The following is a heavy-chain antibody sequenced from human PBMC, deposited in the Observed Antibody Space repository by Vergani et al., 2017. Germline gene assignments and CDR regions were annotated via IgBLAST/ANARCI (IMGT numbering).Heavy chain of an antibody. CDR2: MNPNSGNT. CDR3: ARGSRYSSSWYLRDYYYYYMDV. V-gene: IGHV1-8*01. CDR1: GYTFTSYD. Sequence: QVQLVQSGAEVKKPGASVKVSCKASGYTFTSYDINWARQATGQGLEWMGWMNPNSGNTGYAQKFQGRVTMTRNTSISTAYMELSSLRSEDTAVYYCARGSRYSSSWYLRDYYYYYMDVWGKGTTVTVSS. D-gene: IGHD6-13*01. J-gene: IGHJ6*03.